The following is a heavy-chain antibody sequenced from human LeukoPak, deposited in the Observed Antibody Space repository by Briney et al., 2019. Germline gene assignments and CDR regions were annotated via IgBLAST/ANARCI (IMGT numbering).Heavy chain of an antibody. CDR1: GGSISSSSYY. CDR2: IYYSGST. D-gene: IGHD6-13*01. J-gene: IGHJ5*02. Sequence: SETLSLTCTVSGGSISSSSYYWGWIRQPPGKGLEWIGSIYYSGSTYYNPSLKSRVTISVDTSKNQFSLKLSSVTAADTAVYYCARDKQQLAFDPWGQGTLVTVSS. V-gene: IGHV4-39*07. CDR3: ARDKQQLAFDP.